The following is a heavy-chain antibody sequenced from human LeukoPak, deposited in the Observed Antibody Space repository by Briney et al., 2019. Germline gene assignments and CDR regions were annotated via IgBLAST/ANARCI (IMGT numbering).Heavy chain of an antibody. Sequence: GGSLRLSCAASGFTFSSYSMNWVRQAPGKGLESISYVSDGGSTKYYADSVKGRFTISRDNDKNSLLLQMDSLRVEDTAIYYCARETGSTWNAPIDYWGQGILVTVSS. V-gene: IGHV3-48*04. CDR3: ARETGSTWNAPIDY. CDR2: VSDGGSTK. D-gene: IGHD6-13*01. J-gene: IGHJ4*02. CDR1: GFTFSSYS.